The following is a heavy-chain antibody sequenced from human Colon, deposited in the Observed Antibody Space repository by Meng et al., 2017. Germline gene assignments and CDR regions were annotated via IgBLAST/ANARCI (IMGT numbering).Heavy chain of an antibody. CDR2: INSDGSST. CDR1: GFTFSSYW. Sequence: GESLKSSCAASGFTFSSYWMHWVRQAPGKGLVWVSRINSDGSSTSYADSVKGRFTISRDNAKNTLYLQMNSLRAEDTAVYYCAREAEMATRKLTYYYGMDVWGQGTTVTVSS. CDR3: AREAEMATRKLTYYYGMDV. V-gene: IGHV3-74*01. J-gene: IGHJ6*02. D-gene: IGHD5-24*01.